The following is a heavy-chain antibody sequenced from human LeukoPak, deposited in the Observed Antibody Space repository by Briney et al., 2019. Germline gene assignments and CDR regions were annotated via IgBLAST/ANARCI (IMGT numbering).Heavy chain of an antibody. D-gene: IGHD3-10*01. CDR2: ISAYNGNT. V-gene: IGHV1-18*01. CDR3: AREIYYYGSGSYYNRPYDY. CDR1: GYTFTSYG. Sequence: ASVKVSCKASGYTFTSYGISWVRQAPGQGLEWMGWISAYNGNTNYAQKLQGRVTMTTDTSTSTAYMELRSLRSDDTAVYYCAREIYYYGSGSYYNRPYDYWGQGTLVTVSS. J-gene: IGHJ4*02.